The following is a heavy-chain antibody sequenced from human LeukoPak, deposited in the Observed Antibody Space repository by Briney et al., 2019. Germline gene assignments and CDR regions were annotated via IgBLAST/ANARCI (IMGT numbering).Heavy chain of an antibody. J-gene: IGHJ4*02. CDR3: ARLSRGESLGFDY. D-gene: IGHD3-10*01. Sequence: PSETLSLTCTVSGYSISSGYYWGWIRQSPTKGLEWIGSIYHSGTTYYNPSLKSRVTISVDTSKNQFSLNLNSVTAADTAVYYCARLSRGESLGFDYWGQGTLVTVSS. V-gene: IGHV4-38-2*02. CDR2: IYHSGTT. CDR1: GYSISSGYY.